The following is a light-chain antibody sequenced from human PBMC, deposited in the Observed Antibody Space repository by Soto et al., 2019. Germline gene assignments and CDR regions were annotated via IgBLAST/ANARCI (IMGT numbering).Light chain of an antibody. CDR2: GAS. CDR1: QSVNSTY. J-gene: IGKJ1*01. CDR3: QEYDSPPRP. Sequence: EIVLTQSPGTLSLSPGERATLSCRASQSVNSTYLAWYQQKPGQGPRLLMYGASSRATGIPDRFSGSGSVTDFTLNISRLEPVDLSVYYCQEYDSPPRPFGQGTKVEIK. V-gene: IGKV3-20*01.